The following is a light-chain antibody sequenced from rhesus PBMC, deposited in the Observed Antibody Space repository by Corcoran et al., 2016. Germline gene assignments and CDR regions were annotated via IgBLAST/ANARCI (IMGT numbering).Light chain of an antibody. V-gene: IGKV3-35*01. CDR2: YAS. CDR3: QQYNNWKWT. CDR1: QSVSSN. Sequence: EIVMTQSPATLSLSPGERATLSCRASQSVSSNLAWYPQKPGHAPRLLIYYASNRASGIPDRFSGSGYGTDVTLTISSLEPEYVGVYYCQQYNNWKWTFGQGTKVEIK. J-gene: IGKJ1*01.